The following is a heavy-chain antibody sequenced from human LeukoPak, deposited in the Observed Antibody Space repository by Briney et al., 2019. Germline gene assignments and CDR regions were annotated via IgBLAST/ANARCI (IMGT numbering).Heavy chain of an antibody. D-gene: IGHD1-26*01. CDR3: ARAPPKDGGSYYYYYYGMDV. CDR2: INPSGGST. J-gene: IGHJ6*02. Sequence: EASVKVSCKASGYTFTSYYMHWVRQAPGQGLEWMGIINPSGGSTSYAQKFQGRVTMTRDTSTSTVYMELSSLRSEDTAVYYCARAPPKDGGSYYYYYYGMDVWGQGTTVTVSS. CDR1: GYTFTSYY. V-gene: IGHV1-46*01.